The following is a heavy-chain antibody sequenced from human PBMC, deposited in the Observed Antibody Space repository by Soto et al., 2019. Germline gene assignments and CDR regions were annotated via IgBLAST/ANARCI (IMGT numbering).Heavy chain of an antibody. J-gene: IGHJ4*02. D-gene: IGHD6-13*01. V-gene: IGHV4-59*01. CDR2: IYYSGST. CDR3: ARSRGSSWYRYYFDY. CDR1: GGSISSYY. Sequence: SSETLSLTCTVSGGSISSYYWSWIRQPPGKGLEWIGYIYYSGSTNYNPSLKSRVTISVDTSKNQFSLKLSSVTAADTAVYYCARSRGSSWYRYYFDYWGQGTLVTVSS.